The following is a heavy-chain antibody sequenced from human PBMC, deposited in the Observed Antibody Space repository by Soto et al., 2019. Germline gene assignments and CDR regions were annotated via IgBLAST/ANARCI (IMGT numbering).Heavy chain of an antibody. CDR3: ARDLQERTMIVVVTQSGNWFDP. J-gene: IGHJ5*02. V-gene: IGHV1-18*01. Sequence: QVQLVQSGAEVKKPGASVKVSCKASGYTFTSYGISWVRQAPGQGLEWMGWISAYNGNTNYAQKLQGRVTMTTDTSTSTAYMELRSLRSDDTAVYYCARDLQERTMIVVVTQSGNWFDPWGQGTLVTVSS. D-gene: IGHD3-22*01. CDR2: ISAYNGNT. CDR1: GYTFTSYG.